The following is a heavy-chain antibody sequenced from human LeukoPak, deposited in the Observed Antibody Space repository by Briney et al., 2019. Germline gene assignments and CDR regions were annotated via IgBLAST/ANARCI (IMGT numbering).Heavy chain of an antibody. CDR1: GFTFSSYA. V-gene: IGHV3-74*01. CDR2: VKSDGSST. Sequence: GGSLRLSCAASGFTFSSYAMHWVRQAPGKGLVWVSRVKSDGSSTSYADSVKGRFTISRDNAKNSLYLQMNSLRAEDTALYYCAKDKGAFDYWGQGTLVTVSS. J-gene: IGHJ4*02. CDR3: AKDKGAFDY. D-gene: IGHD3-16*01.